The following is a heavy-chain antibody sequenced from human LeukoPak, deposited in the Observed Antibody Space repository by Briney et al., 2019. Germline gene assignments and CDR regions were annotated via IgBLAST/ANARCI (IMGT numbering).Heavy chain of an antibody. V-gene: IGHV3-7*01. D-gene: IGHD2-2*01. Sequence: GGSLRLSCAASGFTFSTYWMNWVRQTPGKGLEWVASIKEDGSEKYYVDSVKGRFTISRDNAKNSLYLQVNSLRPEDTAVYYCARPYCSSTGCWYFFNFWGQGTLVTVSS. J-gene: IGHJ4*02. CDR1: GFTFSTYW. CDR3: ARPYCSSTGCWYFFNF. CDR2: IKEDGSEK.